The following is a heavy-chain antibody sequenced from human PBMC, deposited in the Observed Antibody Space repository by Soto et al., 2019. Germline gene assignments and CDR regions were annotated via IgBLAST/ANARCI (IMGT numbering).Heavy chain of an antibody. Sequence: QVPLVQSGPEVKKPGASVKVSCKASGYSFTSYGVSWVRQAPGQGLEWMGWISANSGNTDYAQKFRGRVTMTTETSTRTAYMDLRSLRSDDTPVYYCVRDPQRNDFWGQGTLVTVSS. V-gene: IGHV1-18*04. CDR3: VRDPQRNDF. CDR2: ISANSGNT. J-gene: IGHJ4*02. D-gene: IGHD6-25*01. CDR1: GYSFTSYG.